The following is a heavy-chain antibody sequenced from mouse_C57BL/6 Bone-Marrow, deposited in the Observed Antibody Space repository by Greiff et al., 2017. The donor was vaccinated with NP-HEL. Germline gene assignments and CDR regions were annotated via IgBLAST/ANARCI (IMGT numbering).Heavy chain of an antibody. V-gene: IGHV14-4*01. Sequence: EVKVEESGAELVRPGASVKLSCTASGFNIKDDYMHWVKQRPEQGLEWIGWIDPENGDTEYASKFQGKATITADTSSNTAYLQLSSLTSEDTAVYYCTTSGSNLDYWGQGTTLTVSS. D-gene: IGHD2-5*01. CDR2: IDPENGDT. J-gene: IGHJ2*01. CDR1: GFNIKDDY. CDR3: TTSGSNLDY.